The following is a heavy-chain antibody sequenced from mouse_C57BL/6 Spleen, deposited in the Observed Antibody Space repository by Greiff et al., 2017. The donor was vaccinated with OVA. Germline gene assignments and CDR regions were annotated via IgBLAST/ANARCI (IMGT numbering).Heavy chain of an antibody. CDR2: IYPGDGDT. V-gene: IGHV1-80*01. CDR1: GYAFSSYW. CDR3: ARYDYDDFLCDY. J-gene: IGHJ2*01. D-gene: IGHD2-4*01. Sequence: QVQLQQSGAELVKPGASVKISCKASGYAFSSYWMNWVKQRPGKGLEWIGQIYPGDGDTNYNGKFKGKATLTADKSSSTAYMQLSSPTSEDSAVYFCARYDYDDFLCDYWGQGTTLTVSS.